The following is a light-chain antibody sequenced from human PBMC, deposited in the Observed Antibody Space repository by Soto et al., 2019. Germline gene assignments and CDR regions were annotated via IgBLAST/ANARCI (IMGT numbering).Light chain of an antibody. Sequence: QSVLAQPASVSGSPGQSITISGTGTSRDVGGYNYVSWYQHHPGKAPKLMIYDVSNLPSGVSNRFSGSKSGNTASLIISGLQAEDEADYYCSSYTSSSTLSTYVFGTGTKLTVL. CDR3: SSYTSSSTLSTYV. V-gene: IGLV2-14*03. CDR1: SRDVGGYNY. J-gene: IGLJ1*01. CDR2: DVS.